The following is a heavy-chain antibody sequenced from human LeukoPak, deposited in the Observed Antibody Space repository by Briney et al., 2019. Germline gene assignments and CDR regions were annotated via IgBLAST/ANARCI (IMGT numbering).Heavy chain of an antibody. D-gene: IGHD1-26*01. Sequence: GESLKISCQGSGYSFTSYWIAWVRQMPGKGLEWMGIIFPGDSDTRYSPSFQGQVTISADKSISTAYLQWSSLKASDTAIYYCARPSIVGATDYFDNWGQGTLVTVSS. CDR1: GYSFTSYW. V-gene: IGHV5-51*01. J-gene: IGHJ4*02. CDR2: IFPGDSDT. CDR3: ARPSIVGATDYFDN.